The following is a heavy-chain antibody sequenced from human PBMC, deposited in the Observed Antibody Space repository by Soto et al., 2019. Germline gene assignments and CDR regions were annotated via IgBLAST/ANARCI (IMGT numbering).Heavy chain of an antibody. CDR3: AKGGGIVLVPAAMWYYYYGMDV. J-gene: IGHJ6*02. Sequence: QVQLVESGGGVVQPGRSLRLSCAASGFTFSSYGMHWVRQAPGKGLEWVAVISYDGSNKYYADSVKGRFTISRDNSKNPLYLQMNSLRAEDTAVYYCAKGGGIVLVPAAMWYYYYGMDVWGQGTTVTVSS. CDR2: ISYDGSNK. V-gene: IGHV3-30*18. CDR1: GFTFSSYG. D-gene: IGHD2-2*01.